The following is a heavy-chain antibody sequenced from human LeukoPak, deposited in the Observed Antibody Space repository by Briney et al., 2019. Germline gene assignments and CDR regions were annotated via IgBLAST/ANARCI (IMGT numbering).Heavy chain of an antibody. CDR2: IYPGDSDT. Sequence: NLGESLQISCKGSGYSFTSYWIGWVRQLPGKGLEWMGIIYPGDSDTRYSPSFQGQVTISADKSISTAYLQWSSLKASDTAMYYCARRGYNWNYLIDPWGQGTLVTVSS. D-gene: IGHD1-7*01. J-gene: IGHJ5*02. CDR3: ARRGYNWNYLIDP. V-gene: IGHV5-51*01. CDR1: GYSFTSYW.